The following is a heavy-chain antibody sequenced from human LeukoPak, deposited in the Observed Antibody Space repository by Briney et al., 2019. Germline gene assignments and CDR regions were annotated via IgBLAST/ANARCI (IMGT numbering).Heavy chain of an antibody. CDR1: GFTFSSSW. Sequence: GGSLRLSCAASGFTFSSSWMHWVRQDPGKGLVWVSRTDSDGSTTTYADSVKGRFTISRDNAKNTLYLQMNSLRAEDTAVYYCIRALNGDKDYWGQGTLVTVSS. CDR3: IRALNGDKDY. J-gene: IGHJ4*02. D-gene: IGHD3-9*01. CDR2: TDSDGSTT. V-gene: IGHV3-74*01.